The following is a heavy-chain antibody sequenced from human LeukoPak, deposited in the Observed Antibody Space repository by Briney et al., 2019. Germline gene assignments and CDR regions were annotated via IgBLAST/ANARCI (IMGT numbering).Heavy chain of an antibody. Sequence: GGSLRLSCAASGFTFSSYAMHWVRQAPGKGLEWVAVISYDGSNKYYADSVKGRFTISRDNSKNTLYLQMNSLRAEDTAVYYCAREDTAIVEGFDYWGQGTLVTVSS. D-gene: IGHD5-18*01. J-gene: IGHJ4*02. V-gene: IGHV3-30-3*01. CDR1: GFTFSSYA. CDR3: AREDTAIVEGFDY. CDR2: ISYDGSNK.